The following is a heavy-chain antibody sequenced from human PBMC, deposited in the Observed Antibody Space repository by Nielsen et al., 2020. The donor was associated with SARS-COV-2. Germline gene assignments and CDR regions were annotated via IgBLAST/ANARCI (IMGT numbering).Heavy chain of an antibody. CDR2: ISGSGGYT. Sequence: GGSLRLSCVASGFTFSSYAMGWVRQAPGKGLEWVSAISGSGGYTYYADSVKGRFTISRDNAKNTLYLQMNSLRAEDTALYYCARHLRWSPGHYSDYWGQGTLVTVSS. CDR1: GFTFSSYA. V-gene: IGHV3-23*01. CDR3: ARHLRWSPGHYSDY. D-gene: IGHD4-23*01. J-gene: IGHJ4*02.